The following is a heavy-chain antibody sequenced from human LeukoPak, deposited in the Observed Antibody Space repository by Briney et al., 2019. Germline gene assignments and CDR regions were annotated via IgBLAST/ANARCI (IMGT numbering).Heavy chain of an antibody. CDR1: GGSISSYY. CDR3: ARAQKYYYDSSGYYSWGDLFDC. J-gene: IGHJ4*02. D-gene: IGHD3-22*01. V-gene: IGHV4-59*01. CDR2: IYYSGST. Sequence: SETLSLTCTVSGGSISSYYWSWIRQPPGKGLEWIGYIYYSGSTNYNPSLKSRVTISVDTSKNQFSLKLSSVTAADTAVYYCARAQKYYYDSSGYYSWGDLFDCWGQGTLVTVSS.